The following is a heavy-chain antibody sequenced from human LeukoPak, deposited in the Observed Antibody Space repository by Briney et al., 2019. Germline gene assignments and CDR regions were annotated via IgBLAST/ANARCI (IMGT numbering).Heavy chain of an antibody. CDR1: GFTFSSYA. CDR2: ILYDGSNK. Sequence: GGSLRLSCAASGFTFSSYAMHWVRQAPGKGLEWGAVILYDGSNKYYADSVKGRFTISRDNSKNTLYLQMNSLRAEDTAVYYCARGPERTGVGTRYYYDMDVWGQGTTVTVSS. V-gene: IGHV3-30-3*01. J-gene: IGHJ6*02. D-gene: IGHD2-8*01. CDR3: ARGPERTGVGTRYYYDMDV.